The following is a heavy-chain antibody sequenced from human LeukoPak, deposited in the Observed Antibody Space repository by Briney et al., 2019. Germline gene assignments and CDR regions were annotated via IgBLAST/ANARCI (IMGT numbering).Heavy chain of an antibody. CDR3: ARDGDYYDSSGYYYPYFDY. CDR1: GLTFSSYA. V-gene: IGHV3-30-3*01. D-gene: IGHD3-22*01. Sequence: GGSLRLSCAASGLTFSSYAMHWVRQAPGKGLEWVAVISYDGSNKYYADSVKGRFTISRDDSKNTLYLQMNSLRAEDTAVYYCARDGDYYDSSGYYYPYFDYWGQGTLVTVSS. J-gene: IGHJ4*02. CDR2: ISYDGSNK.